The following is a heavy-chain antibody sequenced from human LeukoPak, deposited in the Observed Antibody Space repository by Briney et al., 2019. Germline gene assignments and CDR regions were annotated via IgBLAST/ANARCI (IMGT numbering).Heavy chain of an antibody. Sequence: GGSLRLSCAASGFTFSSYAMSWVRHAPGKGLEWVSSISGNSGRTYYADSVKGRFSISRDNSNNTLYLQMNSLRAEDAAVYYCAKSTSSWERVDYWGQGTLVTVSS. J-gene: IGHJ4*02. D-gene: IGHD6-13*01. CDR2: ISGNSGRT. CDR3: AKSTSSWERVDY. CDR1: GFTFSSYA. V-gene: IGHV3-23*01.